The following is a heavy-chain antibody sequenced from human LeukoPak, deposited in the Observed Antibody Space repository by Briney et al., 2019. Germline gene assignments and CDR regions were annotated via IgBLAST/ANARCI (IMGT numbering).Heavy chain of an antibody. CDR3: AREVASCGGDCLAP. V-gene: IGHV3-48*03. Sequence: PGGSLRLSCAASGFTFSSYEFNWVRQAPGKGLEWVSYISSSGIMIYYADSVKGRFTISRDNSKNSLYLQMNNLRAEDTAVYYCAREVASCGGDCLAPWGQGTLVTVSS. CDR2: ISSSGIMI. J-gene: IGHJ5*02. CDR1: GFTFSSYE. D-gene: IGHD2-21*02.